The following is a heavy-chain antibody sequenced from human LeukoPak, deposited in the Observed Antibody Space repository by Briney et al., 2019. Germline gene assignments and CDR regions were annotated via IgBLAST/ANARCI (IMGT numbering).Heavy chain of an antibody. D-gene: IGHD3-22*01. J-gene: IGHJ4*02. CDR1: GGSISSYY. CDR2: IYHSGST. CDR3: ARGSGDSSGYSFQYFDY. V-gene: IGHV4-59*12. Sequence: PSETLSLTCTVSGGSISSYYWSWIRQPPGKGLEWIGYIYHSGSTYYNPSLKSRVTISVDRSKNQFSLKLSSVTAADTAVYYCARGSGDSSGYSFQYFDYWGQGTLVTVSS.